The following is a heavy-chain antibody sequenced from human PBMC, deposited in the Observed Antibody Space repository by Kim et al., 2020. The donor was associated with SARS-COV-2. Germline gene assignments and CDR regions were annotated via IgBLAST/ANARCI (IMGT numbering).Heavy chain of an antibody. J-gene: IGHJ6*02. Sequence: GGSLRLSCAASGFTFSSYWMSWVRQAPGKGLEWVANIKQDGSEKYYVDSVKGRFTISRDNAKNSLYLQMNSLRAEDTAVYYCARTSSSWSPFNYYYYGMDVWGQGTTVTVSS. CDR1: GFTFSSYW. CDR3: ARTSSSWSPFNYYYYGMDV. D-gene: IGHD6-13*01. CDR2: IKQDGSEK. V-gene: IGHV3-7*01.